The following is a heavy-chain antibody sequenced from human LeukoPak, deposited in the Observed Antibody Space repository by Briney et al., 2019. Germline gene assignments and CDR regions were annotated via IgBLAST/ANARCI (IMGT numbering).Heavy chain of an antibody. V-gene: IGHV3-30*02. J-gene: IGHJ4*02. D-gene: IGHD5-24*01. Sequence: PGGSLRLSCGASGFTFSSYGMHWVRQAPGKGLEWVAFIRYDGSIKYYADSVKGRFTISRDNAKNSLYLQMNSLRAEDTAVYHCARDRDGYKYSFDFWGQGTLVTVSS. CDR3: ARDRDGYKYSFDF. CDR1: GFTFSSYG. CDR2: IRYDGSIK.